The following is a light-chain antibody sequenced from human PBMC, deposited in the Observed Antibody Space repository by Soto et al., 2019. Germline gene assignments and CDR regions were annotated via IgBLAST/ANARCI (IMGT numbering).Light chain of an antibody. CDR2: GAS. V-gene: IGKV1-39*01. CDR3: QQGYSTTPIT. J-gene: IGKJ5*01. CDR1: QSIKNY. Sequence: DIQMTQSPSSLSAAIGDIVTITSGASQSIKNYLNWYQHKPGAAPKLLIFGASNLESGVPSRFSGSGSGTEFTLSISSLQPEDFATYYCQQGYSTTPITFGQGTRLEI.